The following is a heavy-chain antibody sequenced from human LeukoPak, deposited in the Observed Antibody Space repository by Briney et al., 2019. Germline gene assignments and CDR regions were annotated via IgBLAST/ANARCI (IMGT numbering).Heavy chain of an antibody. CDR2: ISGSGGST. J-gene: IGHJ4*02. CDR3: AKNRYDFWSGYYALN. D-gene: IGHD3-3*01. Sequence: GGSLRLSCAASGFTFSSYAMSWVRQAPGKGLEWVSAISGSGGSTYYADSVKGRFTISRDNSKNTLYLQMNSLRAEDTAVYYCAKNRYDFWSGYYALNWGQGTLVTVSS. V-gene: IGHV3-23*01. CDR1: GFTFSSYA.